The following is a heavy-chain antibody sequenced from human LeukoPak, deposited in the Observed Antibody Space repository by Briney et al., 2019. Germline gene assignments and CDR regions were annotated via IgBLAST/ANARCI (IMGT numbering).Heavy chain of an antibody. Sequence: PGGSLRLSCAASGFTVSSNYMSWVRQAPGKGLEWVSVIYSGGTTSYADSVKGRFTISRDNSKNTLYLQMNSLRAEDTAVYYCARVHDYGDYFFDYWGQGTLATVSS. J-gene: IGHJ4*02. CDR1: GFTVSSNY. CDR2: IYSGGTT. D-gene: IGHD4-17*01. CDR3: ARVHDYGDYFFDY. V-gene: IGHV3-66*01.